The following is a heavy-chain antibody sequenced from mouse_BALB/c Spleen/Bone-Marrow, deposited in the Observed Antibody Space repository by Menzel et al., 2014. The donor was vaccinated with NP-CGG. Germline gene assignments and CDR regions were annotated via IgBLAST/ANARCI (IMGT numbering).Heavy chain of an antibody. J-gene: IGHJ2*01. CDR1: GYAFSAYW. CDR3: TRSTATFDY. CDR2: IYPGDGDT. Sequence: QVQLKESGAELVRPGSSVKISRKASGYAFSAYWMNWVKQRPGQGLEWIGQIYPGDGDTNYNGKFKGKATLTADKSSSTAYMQLSSLTSEDSAVYFCTRSTATFDYWGQGTTLTVSS. D-gene: IGHD1-2*01. V-gene: IGHV1-80*01.